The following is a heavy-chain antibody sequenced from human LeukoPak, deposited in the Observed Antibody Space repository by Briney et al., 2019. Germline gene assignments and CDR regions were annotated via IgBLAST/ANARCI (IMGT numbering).Heavy chain of an antibody. CDR3: ARDRRGSTMIAEWWYFQH. V-gene: IGHV4-59*12. J-gene: IGHJ1*01. D-gene: IGHD3-22*01. CDR1: GGSISSYY. CDR2: IYYSGST. Sequence: SETLSLTCTVSGGSISSYYWSWIRQPPGKGLEWIGYIYYSGSTNYNPSLKSRVTISVDTSKNQFSLKLSSVTAADTAVYYCARDRRGSTMIAEWWYFQHWGQGTLVTVSS.